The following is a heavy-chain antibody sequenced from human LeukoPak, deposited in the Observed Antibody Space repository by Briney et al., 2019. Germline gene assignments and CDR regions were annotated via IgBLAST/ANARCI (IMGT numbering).Heavy chain of an antibody. CDR3: ARGPVRDDAFDI. CDR1: GFTFSSYS. J-gene: IGHJ3*02. D-gene: IGHD3-10*01. V-gene: IGHV3-21*01. Sequence: GGSLRLSCAASGFTFSSYSMNWVRQAPGKGLEWVSSISSSSSYIYYADSVKGRFTISRDNAKNSLYLQMSSLRAEDTAVYYCARGPVRDDAFDIWGQGTMVTVSS. CDR2: ISSSSSYI.